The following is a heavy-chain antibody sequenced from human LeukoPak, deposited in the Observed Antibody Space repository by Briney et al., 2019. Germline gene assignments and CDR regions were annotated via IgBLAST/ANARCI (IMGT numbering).Heavy chain of an antibody. CDR2: ISASGGST. CDR3: AKGSLGSWYYFDY. D-gene: IGHD6-13*01. J-gene: IGHJ4*02. Sequence: GGSLRLSCAASGFTFNTDAMSWVRQAPGKGLEWVSAISASGGSTYYADSVKGRFTIFRDNSKNTLYLQMNSLRAEDTAVYYCAKGSLGSWYYFDYWGQGTLVTVSS. V-gene: IGHV3-23*01. CDR1: GFTFNTDA.